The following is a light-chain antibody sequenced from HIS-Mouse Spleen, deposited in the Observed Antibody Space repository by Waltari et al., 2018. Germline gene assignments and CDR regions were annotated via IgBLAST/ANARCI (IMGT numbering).Light chain of an antibody. CDR3: YSAADNSGV. CDR1: VLAKKY. CDR2: KDS. Sequence: SYELTQPSSVSVSPGQTARITCSGDVLAKKYARWFQQKPGQAPVLVIYKDSERPSGNPERFSGSSSGTTVTLTISGAQVEDEADYYCYSAADNSGVFGGGTKLTVL. V-gene: IGLV3-27*01. J-gene: IGLJ2*01.